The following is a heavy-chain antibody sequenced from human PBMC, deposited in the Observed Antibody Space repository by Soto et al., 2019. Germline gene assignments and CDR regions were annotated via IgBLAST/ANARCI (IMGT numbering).Heavy chain of an antibody. V-gene: IGHV4-59*01. CDR2: ISYRGDT. Sequence: SETLSLTCTVSGGSINNYYWSWIRQPPGRGLEWIGYISYRGDTKYNPSLKSQVTISVDASNNQFSLKLSSVTAADTAVYYCARGHRYCSGDNCYLFDYWGKGILVTV. J-gene: IGHJ4*02. CDR1: GGSINNYY. D-gene: IGHD2-15*01. CDR3: ARGHRYCSGDNCYLFDY.